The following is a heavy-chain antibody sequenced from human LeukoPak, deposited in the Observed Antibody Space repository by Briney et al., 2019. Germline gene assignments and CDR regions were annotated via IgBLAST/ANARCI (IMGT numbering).Heavy chain of an antibody. CDR2: IIPIFGIA. D-gene: IGHD3-22*01. CDR3: AAGGDSSGLDY. J-gene: IGHJ4*02. Sequence: SVKVSCKASGGTFSSYAISWVRQAPGQGLEWMGRIIPIFGIANYAQKFQGRVTITADKSTSTAYTELSSLRSEDTAVYYCAAGGDSSGLDYWGQGTLVTVSS. CDR1: GGTFSSYA. V-gene: IGHV1-69*04.